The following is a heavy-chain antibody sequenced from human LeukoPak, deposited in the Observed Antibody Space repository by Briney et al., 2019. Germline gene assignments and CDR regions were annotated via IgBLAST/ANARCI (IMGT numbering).Heavy chain of an antibody. CDR2: IIPIFGTV. Sequence: SVKVSCKASGGTFSSYAISWVRQAPGQGLEWMGGIIPIFGTVNYGQKFQGRVTITADESTSTAYMELSSLRSEDTAVYYCARETPGSYHNWFDPWGQGTLVTVSS. CDR1: GGTFSSYA. CDR3: ARETPGSYHNWFDP. D-gene: IGHD1-26*01. V-gene: IGHV1-69*01. J-gene: IGHJ5*02.